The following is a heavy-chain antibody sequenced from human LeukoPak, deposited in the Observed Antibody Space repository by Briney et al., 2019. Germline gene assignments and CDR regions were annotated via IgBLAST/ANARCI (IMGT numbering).Heavy chain of an antibody. J-gene: IGHJ4*02. Sequence: SETLSLTCTVSGGSISSSSYYWGWIRQPPGKGLEWIGSIYYSGSTYYNPSLKSRVTVSVDTSKNQFSLKLSSVTAADTAVYYCARVTFGGVIVPYFDYWGQGTLVTVSS. CDR2: IYYSGST. D-gene: IGHD3-16*02. CDR3: ARVTFGGVIVPYFDY. V-gene: IGHV4-39*07. CDR1: GGSISSSSYY.